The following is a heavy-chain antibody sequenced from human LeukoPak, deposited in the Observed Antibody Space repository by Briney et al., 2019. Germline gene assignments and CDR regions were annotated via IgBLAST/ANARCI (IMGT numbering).Heavy chain of an antibody. CDR1: GYTFTGYY. V-gene: IGHV1-2*02. Sequence: ASVKVSCKASGYTFTGYYMHWVRQAPGQGLEWMGWINPNSGGTNYAQKFQGRVTMTMDTSISTAYMELSRLRSDDAAVYYCARVALGYCSSTSCYHRGDFDYWGQGTLVTVSS. J-gene: IGHJ4*02. CDR3: ARVALGYCSSTSCYHRGDFDY. CDR2: INPNSGGT. D-gene: IGHD2-2*01.